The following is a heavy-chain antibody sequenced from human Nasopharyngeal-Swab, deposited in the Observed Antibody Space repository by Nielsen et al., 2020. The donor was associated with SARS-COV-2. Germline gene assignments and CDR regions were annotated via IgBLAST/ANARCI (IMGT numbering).Heavy chain of an antibody. CDR1: GFTFSSYD. J-gene: IGHJ4*02. CDR2: IGTAGDT. CDR3: ARRVVVLMVYALDY. V-gene: IGHV3-13*01. Sequence: GESLKISCAASGFTFSSYDMHWVRQATGKGLEWVSAIGTAGDTYYPGSVKGRFTISRENAKNSLYLQMNSLRAGDTAVYYCARRVVVLMVYALDYWGQGTLVTVSS. D-gene: IGHD2-8*01.